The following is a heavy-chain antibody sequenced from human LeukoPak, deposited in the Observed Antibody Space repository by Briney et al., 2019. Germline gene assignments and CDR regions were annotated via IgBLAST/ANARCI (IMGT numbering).Heavy chain of an antibody. Sequence: GGSLRLSCAASGFTFSSYAMHWVRQAPGKGLEWVAVISYDGSNKYYADSVKGRFTISRDNSKNTLYLQMNSLRAEDTAVYYCATLTSITIFGAENQFDYWGQGTLVTVSS. D-gene: IGHD3-3*01. CDR3: ATLTSITIFGAENQFDY. CDR2: ISYDGSNK. V-gene: IGHV3-30-3*01. J-gene: IGHJ4*02. CDR1: GFTFSSYA.